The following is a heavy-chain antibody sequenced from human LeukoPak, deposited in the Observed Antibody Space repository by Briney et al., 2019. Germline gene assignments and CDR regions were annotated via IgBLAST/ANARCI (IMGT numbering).Heavy chain of an antibody. CDR1: GGPISSSSYY. CDR3: ARAHVDTAYGMDV. D-gene: IGHD5-18*01. Sequence: SETLSLTCTVSGGPISSSSYYWGWIRQPPGKGLEWIGSIYYSGSTYYNPSLKSRVTISVDTSKNQFSLKLSSVTAADTAVYYCARAHVDTAYGMDVWGQGTTVTVSS. CDR2: IYYSGST. J-gene: IGHJ6*02. V-gene: IGHV4-39*01.